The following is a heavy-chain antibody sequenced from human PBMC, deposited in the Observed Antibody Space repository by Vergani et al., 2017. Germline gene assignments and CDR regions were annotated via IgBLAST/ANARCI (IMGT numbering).Heavy chain of an antibody. J-gene: IGHJ4*02. D-gene: IGHD5-24*01. CDR3: AKDSGLEMASSLDY. CDR2: ISWDGGCT. CDR1: GFTFDDYT. V-gene: IGHV3-43*01. Sequence: EVQLVESGGVVVQPGGSLRLSCAASGFTFDDYTMHWVRQAPGKGLEWVSLISWDGGCTYYADSVKGRFTISRDNSKNSLYLQMNSLRTEDTALYYCAKDSGLEMASSLDYWGQGTLVTVSS.